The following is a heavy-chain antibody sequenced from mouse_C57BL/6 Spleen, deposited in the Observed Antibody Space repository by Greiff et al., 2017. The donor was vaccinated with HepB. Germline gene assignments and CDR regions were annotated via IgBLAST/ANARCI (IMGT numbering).Heavy chain of an antibody. V-gene: IGHV1-69*01. D-gene: IGHD2-2*01. CDR1: GYTFTSYW. CDR3: ALIYDGYDGAWFAY. Sequence: QVQLQQPGAELVMPGASVKLSCKASGYTFTSYWMHWVKQRPGQGLEWIGEIDPSDSYTNYNQKFKGKSTLTVDKSSSTAYMQLSSLTSEDSAVYYCALIYDGYDGAWFAYWGQGTLVTVSA. CDR2: IDPSDSYT. J-gene: IGHJ3*01.